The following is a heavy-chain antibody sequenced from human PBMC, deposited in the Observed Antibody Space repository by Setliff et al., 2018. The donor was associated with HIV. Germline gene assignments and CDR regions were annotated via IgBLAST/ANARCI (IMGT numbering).Heavy chain of an antibody. Sequence: SETLSLTCTVSGGSISSGSYYWSWIRQPAGKGLEWIGRIYSSGSTNYNPSLKSRVTISVDTSKNQFSLKLSSVTAADTAVYYCARDRGDDILTGEGYGMDVWG. D-gene: IGHD3-9*01. CDR3: ARDRGDDILTGEGYGMDV. V-gene: IGHV4-61*02. CDR1: GGSISSGSYY. CDR2: IYSSGST. J-gene: IGHJ6*01.